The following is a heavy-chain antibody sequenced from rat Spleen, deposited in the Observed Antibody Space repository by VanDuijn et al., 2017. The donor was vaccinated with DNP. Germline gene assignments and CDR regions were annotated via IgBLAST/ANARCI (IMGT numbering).Heavy chain of an antibody. Sequence: EVKLVESGGGLVQPGRSLKLSCAGSGFTFSDYNMAWVRQAPKKGLEWVANILYDGSRTFYRDSVKGRFTISRDNAKSTLYLQMNSLRSEDTATYYCARGGDWGQGVMVTVSS. J-gene: IGHJ2*01. CDR1: GFTFSDYN. CDR3: ARGGD. D-gene: IGHD1-11*01. CDR2: ILYDGSRT. V-gene: IGHV5S10*01.